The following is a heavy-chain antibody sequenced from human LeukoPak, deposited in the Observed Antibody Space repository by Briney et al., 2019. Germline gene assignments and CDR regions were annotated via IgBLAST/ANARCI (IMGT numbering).Heavy chain of an antibody. D-gene: IGHD6-19*01. V-gene: IGHV1-46*01. CDR3: ARDSIAVVGLYYFDY. J-gene: IGHJ4*02. CDR2: INPSGGST. Sequence: ASVKVSCKASGYTFTSYYMHWVRQAPGQGLEWMGIINPSGGSTSYAQKFQGRVTMTRDTSTSTVYMELSSLRSEDTAVYYCARDSIAVVGLYYFDYWGQGTLVTVSS. CDR1: GYTFTSYY.